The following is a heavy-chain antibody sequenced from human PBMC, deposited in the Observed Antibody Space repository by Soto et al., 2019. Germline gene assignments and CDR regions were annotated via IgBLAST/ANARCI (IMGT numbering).Heavy chain of an antibody. J-gene: IGHJ6*02. CDR1: GGSISSYY. D-gene: IGHD2-8*01. V-gene: IGHV4-4*07. CDR2: IYTSGST. Sequence: SETLSLTCTVSGGSISSYYWSCIRQPSWRGLEWIGRIYTSGSTNYNPSLKSRVTMSVDTSKNQFSLKLSSVTAADTAVYYCARDPQNGYYYYGMDVWGQGTTVTVSS. CDR3: ARDPQNGYYYYGMDV.